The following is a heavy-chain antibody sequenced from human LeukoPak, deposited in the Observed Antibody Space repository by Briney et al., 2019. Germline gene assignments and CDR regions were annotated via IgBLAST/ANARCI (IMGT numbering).Heavy chain of an antibody. V-gene: IGHV3-23*01. Sequence: GGSLRLSCVASGFTFTSDAMNWVRQAPGKGLEWVSSTVSRGTTQYADSVKGRFTVSRDTSKNTLYLQMNSLRADDTAVYYCAKCSTSAYTTGWCNWIDPWGQGTLVTASS. CDR1: GFTFTSDA. J-gene: IGHJ5*02. CDR3: AKCSTSAYTTGWCNWIDP. CDR2: TVSRGTT. D-gene: IGHD6-19*01.